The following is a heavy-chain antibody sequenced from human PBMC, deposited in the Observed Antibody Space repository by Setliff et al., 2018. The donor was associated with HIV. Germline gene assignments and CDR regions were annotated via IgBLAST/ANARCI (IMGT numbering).Heavy chain of an antibody. CDR2: IYYSGST. CDR3: ARGAYRDGYDY. D-gene: IGHD5-18*01. CDR1: GGSISSYY. J-gene: IGHJ4*02. V-gene: IGHV4-59*01. Sequence: PSETLSLTCTVSGGSISSYYWSWIRQPPGKGLEWIGYIYYSGSTNYNPSLKSRVTISVDTSKNQFSLKLSSVTAADTAVYYCARGAYRDGYDYWGQGTLVTVSS.